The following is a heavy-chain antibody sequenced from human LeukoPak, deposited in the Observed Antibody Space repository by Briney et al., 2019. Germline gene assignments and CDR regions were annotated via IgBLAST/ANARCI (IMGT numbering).Heavy chain of an antibody. CDR1: GGSISSSSYY. CDR3: ARGPRYYDYVWGSDRPSANNWFDP. V-gene: IGHV4-39*01. D-gene: IGHD3-16*02. CDR2: IYYSGST. J-gene: IGHJ5*02. Sequence: PSETLSLTCTVSGGSISSSSYYWGWIRQPPGKGLEWIGSIYYSGSTYYNPSLKSRVTISVDTSKNQFSLKLSSVTAADTAVYYCARGPRYYDYVWGSDRPSANNWFDPWGQGTLVTVSS.